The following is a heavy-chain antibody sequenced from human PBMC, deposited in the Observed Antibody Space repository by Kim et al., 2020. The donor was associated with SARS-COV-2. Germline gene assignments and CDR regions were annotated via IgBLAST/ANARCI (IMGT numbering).Heavy chain of an antibody. Sequence: ASVKVSCKASGNTFTNYGMDWVRQAPGQRLEWMGWINAGNDNTKYSQKFQGRVTITRDTSARTVYMELSSLRSEDTAVYYCGRALVGQVDYWGQGTLVTVSS. CDR3: GRALVGQVDY. J-gene: IGHJ4*02. D-gene: IGHD3-3*02. CDR1: GNTFTNYG. CDR2: INAGNDNT. V-gene: IGHV1-3*01.